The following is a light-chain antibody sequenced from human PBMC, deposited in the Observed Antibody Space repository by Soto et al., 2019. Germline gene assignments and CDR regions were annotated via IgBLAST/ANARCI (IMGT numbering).Light chain of an antibody. J-gene: IGKJ2*01. CDR3: IQTLQAPYS. Sequence: DIVMTQSPLSLPVTPGEPASISCRFSQSLRHHNGYNYLDWYLQKPGQSPQVLIYLGSNRASGVPDRVSGSGSVTVFTLKISRVEAEDVGVYYCIQTLQAPYSFGQGTKLEIK. CDR1: QSLRHHNGYNY. CDR2: LGS. V-gene: IGKV2-28*01.